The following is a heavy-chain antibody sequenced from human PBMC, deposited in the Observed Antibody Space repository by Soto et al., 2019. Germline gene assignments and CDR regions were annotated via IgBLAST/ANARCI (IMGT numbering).Heavy chain of an antibody. CDR2: ISAYNGNT. CDR1: GYTFTSYG. D-gene: IGHD6-13*01. Sequence: ASVKVSCKASGYTFTSYGISWARQAPGQGLEWMGWISAYNGNTNYAQKLQGRVTMTTDTSTSTAYMELRSLRSDDTAVYYCARDFLEVHSSSWPAYYYYGMDVWGQGTTVTVSS. CDR3: ARDFLEVHSSSWPAYYYYGMDV. V-gene: IGHV1-18*01. J-gene: IGHJ6*02.